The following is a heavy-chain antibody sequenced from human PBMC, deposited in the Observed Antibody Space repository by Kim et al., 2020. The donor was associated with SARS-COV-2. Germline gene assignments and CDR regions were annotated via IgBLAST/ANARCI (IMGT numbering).Heavy chain of an antibody. Sequence: SETLSLTCAVSGGSISSSDWWSWVRQPPGKGLEWIGEIYHSGSTNYNQSLKRRVTISVDKSKNQFSLKLSSVTAADTAIYYCARLQLQTPRRIVTTGVTRGTYYFDYWGQGTLVTVSS. D-gene: IGHD1-26*01. CDR1: GGSISSSDW. CDR2: IYHSGST. J-gene: IGHJ4*02. V-gene: IGHV4-4*02. CDR3: ARLQLQTPRRIVTTGVTRGTYYFDY.